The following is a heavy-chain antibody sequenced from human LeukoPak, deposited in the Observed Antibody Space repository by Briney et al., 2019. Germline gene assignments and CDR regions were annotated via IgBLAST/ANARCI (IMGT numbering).Heavy chain of an antibody. CDR2: INHSGST. CDR3: ARAVHGIGGGKGYFDY. CDR1: GGSFSGYY. V-gene: IGHV4-34*01. D-gene: IGHD4-23*01. Sequence: SETLSLTCAVYGGSFSGYYWSWIRQPPGKGLEWIGEINHSGSTNYNPSLKSRVTISVDTPKNQFSLKLSSVTAADTAVYYCARAVHGIGGGKGYFDYWGQGTLVTVSS. J-gene: IGHJ4*02.